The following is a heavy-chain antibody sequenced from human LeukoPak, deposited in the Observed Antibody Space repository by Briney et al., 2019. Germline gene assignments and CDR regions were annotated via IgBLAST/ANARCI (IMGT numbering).Heavy chain of an antibody. V-gene: IGHV1-18*04. CDR3: ARVGEDCSGGSCPDY. CDR2: ISAYNGNT. J-gene: IGHJ4*02. Sequence: ASVNVSCKASGYTFTSYGISWVRQAPGQGLEWMGWISAYNGNTNYAQKLQGRVTMTTDTSTSTAYMELRSLRSDDTAVYYCARVGEDCSGGSCPDYWGQGTLVTVSS. D-gene: IGHD2-15*01. CDR1: GYTFTSYG.